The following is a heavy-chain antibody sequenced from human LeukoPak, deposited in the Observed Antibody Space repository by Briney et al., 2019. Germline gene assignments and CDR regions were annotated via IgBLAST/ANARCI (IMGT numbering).Heavy chain of an antibody. V-gene: IGHV4-30-2*01. D-gene: IGHD4-17*01. Sequence: SETLSLTCTVSGGSISSGGYYWSWIRQPPGKGLEWIGYIYHSGSTYYNPSLKSRVTISVDRSKNQFSLKLSSVTAADTAVYYCARDEYDSGDYGFFSDYWGQGTLVTVSS. CDR3: ARDEYDSGDYGFFSDY. J-gene: IGHJ4*02. CDR1: GGSISSGGYY. CDR2: IYHSGST.